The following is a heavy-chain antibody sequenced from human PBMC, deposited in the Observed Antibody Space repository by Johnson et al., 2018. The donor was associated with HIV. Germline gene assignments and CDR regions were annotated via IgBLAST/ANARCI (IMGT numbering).Heavy chain of an antibody. CDR3: AKGLAAGDDAFDI. CDR2: INSDGSST. J-gene: IGHJ3*02. Sequence: VQLVESWGGLVQPGGSLRLSCAASGFTFSSYWMHWVRQAPGKGLVWVSRINSDGSSTSYADSVQGRFTISRDNAKNTLYLQMNSLRAEDTAVYYCAKGLAAGDDAFDIWGQGTMVTVSS. CDR1: GFTFSSYW. V-gene: IGHV3-74*01. D-gene: IGHD6-25*01.